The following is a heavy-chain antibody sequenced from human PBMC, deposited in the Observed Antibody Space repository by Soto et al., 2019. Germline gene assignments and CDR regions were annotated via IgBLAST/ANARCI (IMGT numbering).Heavy chain of an antibody. J-gene: IGHJ3*02. CDR3: ARGTWIQLWLTAFDI. CDR2: ISSSSSYI. Sequence: GSLRLSCAASGFTFSSYSMNWVRQAPGKGLEWVSSISSSSSYIYYADSVKGRFTISRDNAKNSLYLQMNSLRAEDTAVYYCARGTWIQLWLTAFDIWGQGTMVTVSS. V-gene: IGHV3-21*01. CDR1: GFTFSSYS. D-gene: IGHD5-18*01.